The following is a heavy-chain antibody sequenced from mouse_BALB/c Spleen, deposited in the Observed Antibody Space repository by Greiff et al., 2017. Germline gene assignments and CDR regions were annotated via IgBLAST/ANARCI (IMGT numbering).Heavy chain of an antibody. Sequence: EVQLVESGGGLVQPGGSLKLSCAASGFTFSSYTMSWVRQTPEKRLEWVAYISNGGGSTYYPDTVKGRFTISRDNAKNTLYLQMSSLKSEDTAMYYCARGGYPSFDYWGQGTTLTVSS. CDR2: ISNGGGST. CDR1: GFTFSSYT. CDR3: ARGGYPSFDY. V-gene: IGHV5-12-2*01. J-gene: IGHJ2*01. D-gene: IGHD3-1*01.